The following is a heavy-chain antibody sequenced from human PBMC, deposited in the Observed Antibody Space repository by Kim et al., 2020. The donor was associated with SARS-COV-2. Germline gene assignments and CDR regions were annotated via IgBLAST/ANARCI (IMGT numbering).Heavy chain of an antibody. CDR2: IYYSGST. D-gene: IGHD4-17*01. V-gene: IGHV4-31*03. Sequence: SETLSLTCTVSGGSISSGGYYWSWIRQHPGKGLEWIGYIYYSGSTYYNPSLKSRVTISVDTSKNQFSLKLSSVTAADTAVYYCARGISGDLYGMDVWGQGTTGTVSS. CDR3: ARGISGDLYGMDV. CDR1: GGSISSGGYY. J-gene: IGHJ6*02.